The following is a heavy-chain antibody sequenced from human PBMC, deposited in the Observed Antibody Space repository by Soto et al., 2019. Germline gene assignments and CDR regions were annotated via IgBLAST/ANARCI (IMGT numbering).Heavy chain of an antibody. CDR3: ATLLVGNGGRGY. Sequence: PSETLSLTCAVSGGSFSGYYWSWIRQPPGKGLEWIGEINHSGSTYYNPSLKSRLTISIDTSKNQFSLKLTSVTTADTAVYYCATLLVGNGGRGYWGQGILVTVSS. CDR1: GGSFSGYY. CDR2: INHSGST. D-gene: IGHD1-26*01. J-gene: IGHJ4*02. V-gene: IGHV4-34*01.